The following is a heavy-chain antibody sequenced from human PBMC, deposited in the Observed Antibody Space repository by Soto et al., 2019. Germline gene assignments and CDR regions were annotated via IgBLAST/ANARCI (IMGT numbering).Heavy chain of an antibody. CDR1: GGSISSYY. CDR2: IYYSGST. V-gene: IGHV4-59*01. Sequence: SETLSLTCTVSGGSISSYYWSWIRQPPGKGLEWIGYIYYSGSTNYNPSLKSRVTMAVDTSNNQFSLKLTSVTAADTAVYYCARGGPGWFDYWGQGTLVTVSS. CDR3: ARGGPGWFDY. D-gene: IGHD2-15*01. J-gene: IGHJ4*02.